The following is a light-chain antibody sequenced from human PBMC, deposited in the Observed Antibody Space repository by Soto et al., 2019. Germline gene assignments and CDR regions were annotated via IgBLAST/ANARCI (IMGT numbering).Light chain of an antibody. J-gene: IGKJ4*01. CDR2: DAS. CDR3: QLRSNWPPVT. V-gene: IGKV3-11*01. Sequence: EIVLTQSPATLSSSPGERATLSCRASQSINRHLAWYRQKPGQAPRLLIYDASNRATGIPARFSGSGSGTDFTLTSSSLEPEEFGVYYCQLRSNWPPVTFGGGTKVEIK. CDR1: QSINRH.